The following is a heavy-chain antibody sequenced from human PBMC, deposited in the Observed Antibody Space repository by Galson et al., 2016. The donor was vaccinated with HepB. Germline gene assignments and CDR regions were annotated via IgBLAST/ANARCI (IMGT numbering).Heavy chain of an antibody. D-gene: IGHD3-16*02. CDR2: VHQSGSS. CDR1: GGSISTYY. Sequence: SETLSLTCTVSGGSISTYYWSWLRQSPGKGLEWIAQVHQSGSSDYNPSLKSRVSISIDTSKNQFSLRVNSVTAADTAVYYCAREYSYRRVYYGLDVWGHGIAVTVS. CDR3: AREYSYRRVYYGLDV. J-gene: IGHJ6*02. V-gene: IGHV4-59*01.